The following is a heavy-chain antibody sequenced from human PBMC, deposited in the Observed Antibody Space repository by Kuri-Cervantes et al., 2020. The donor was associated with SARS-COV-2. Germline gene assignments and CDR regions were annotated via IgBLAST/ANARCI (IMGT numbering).Heavy chain of an antibody. CDR2: IYPGDSDT. D-gene: IGHD6-6*01. J-gene: IGHJ6*02. V-gene: IGHV5-51*01. Sequence: KVSCKGSGYSFTSYWIGWVRQMPGKGLEWMGIIYPGDSDTRYSPSLQGQVTISTDKSISTAYLQWSSLKASDTAMYYCARYFEYEGGMDVWGQGTRVTVSS. CDR1: GYSFTSYW. CDR3: ARYFEYEGGMDV.